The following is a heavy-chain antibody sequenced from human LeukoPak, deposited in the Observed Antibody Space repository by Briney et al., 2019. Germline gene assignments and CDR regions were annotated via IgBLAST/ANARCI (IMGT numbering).Heavy chain of an antibody. Sequence: PSETLSLTCTVSGGSISSSSYYWGWIRQPPGKGLEWIGSIYYSGSTYYNPSLKSRVTISVDTSKNQFSLKLSSVTAADTAVYYCARGRPTGGFDYWGQGTLVTVSS. CDR2: IYYSGST. J-gene: IGHJ4*02. D-gene: IGHD1-14*01. CDR1: GGSISSSSYY. V-gene: IGHV4-39*01. CDR3: ARGRPTGGFDY.